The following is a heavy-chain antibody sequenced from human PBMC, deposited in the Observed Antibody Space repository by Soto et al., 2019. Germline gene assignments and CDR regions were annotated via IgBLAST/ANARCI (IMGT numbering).Heavy chain of an antibody. CDR1: GFTFSSYS. D-gene: IGHD5-18*01. CDR3: AREEGTAMVFAIGAYFDY. J-gene: IGHJ4*02. V-gene: IGHV3-21*01. Sequence: EVQLVESGGGLVKPGGSLRLSCAASGFTFSSYSMNWVRQAPGKGLEWVSSISSSSSYIYYEDSVKGRFTISRDNAKNSLYLQMNSLRAEDTAVYYCAREEGTAMVFAIGAYFDYWGQGTLVTVSS. CDR2: ISSSSSYI.